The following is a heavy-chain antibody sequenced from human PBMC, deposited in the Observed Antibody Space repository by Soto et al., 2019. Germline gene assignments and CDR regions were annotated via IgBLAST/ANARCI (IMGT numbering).Heavy chain of an antibody. D-gene: IGHD6-19*01. J-gene: IGHJ1*01. Sequence: VQLVESGGGVVQPGRSLRLSCAASGFTFSSYAMHWVRQAPGKGLEWVAVISYDGSNKYYADSVKGRFTISRDNSKNTLYLQMNSLRAEDTAVYYCARGYSSGWYPSAEYFQHWGQGTLVTVSS. CDR1: GFTFSSYA. CDR3: ARGYSSGWYPSAEYFQH. V-gene: IGHV3-30-3*01. CDR2: ISYDGSNK.